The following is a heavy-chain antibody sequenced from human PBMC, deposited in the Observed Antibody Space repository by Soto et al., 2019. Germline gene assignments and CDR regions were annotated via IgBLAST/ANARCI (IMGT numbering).Heavy chain of an antibody. CDR3: AREAHRRYFDWDYYYYGMDV. V-gene: IGHV3-33*01. J-gene: IGHJ6*02. CDR1: GFTFSSYG. D-gene: IGHD3-9*01. Sequence: GGSLRLSCAASGFTFSSYGMHWVRQAPGKGLEWVAVIWYDGSNKYYADSVKGRFTISRDNSKNTLYLQMNSLRAEDTAVYYCAREAHRRYFDWDYYYYGMDVWGQGTTVTVSS. CDR2: IWYDGSNK.